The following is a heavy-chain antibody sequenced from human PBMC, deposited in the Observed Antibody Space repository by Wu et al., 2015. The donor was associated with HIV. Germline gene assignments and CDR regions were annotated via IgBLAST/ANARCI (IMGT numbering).Heavy chain of an antibody. V-gene: IGHV1-2*02. CDR2: INPNSGDT. CDR3: ARAASFFYDKHGYYRNWYFDV. D-gene: IGHD3-22*01. Sequence: QVQLVQSGAEMKKPGASVKVSCKASGYTFIGYYLHWVRRAPGQGLEWMGWINPNSGDTDYAQKFQGRVTMTRDTSISTAYMELSSLKSEDTAVYYCARAASFFYDKHGYYRNWYFDVWGRGTLVAVSS. CDR1: GYTFIGYY. J-gene: IGHJ2*01.